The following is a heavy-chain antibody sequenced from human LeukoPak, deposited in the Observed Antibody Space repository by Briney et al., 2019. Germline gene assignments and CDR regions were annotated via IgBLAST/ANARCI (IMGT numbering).Heavy chain of an antibody. CDR2: ISSSGSTI. CDR1: GFTFSDYY. V-gene: IGHV3-11*01. CDR3: ARDPILTEYYYGMDF. J-gene: IGHJ6*02. D-gene: IGHD1-14*01. Sequence: GGSLRLSCAASGFTFSDYYMSWIRQAPGKGLEWVSYISSSGSTIYYADSVKGRFTISRDNAKNSLYLQMNSLRAEDTAVYYCARDPILTEYYYGMDFWGQGTTVTVSS.